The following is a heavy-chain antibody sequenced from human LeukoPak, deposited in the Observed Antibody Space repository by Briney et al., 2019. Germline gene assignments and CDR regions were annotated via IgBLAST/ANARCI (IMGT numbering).Heavy chain of an antibody. D-gene: IGHD6-19*01. J-gene: IGHJ4*02. CDR2: IGTAADT. Sequence: PGGSLRLSCAASGFTFSSYDMHWVRQAPGKGLEWVSAIGTAADTYYPDSVKARFTISGENAKNSFYLQMNSLTADDTAVYYCARGSGTGWYTKGYFDYWGQGTLVTVSS. CDR3: ARGSGTGWYTKGYFDY. CDR1: GFTFSSYD. V-gene: IGHV3-13*01.